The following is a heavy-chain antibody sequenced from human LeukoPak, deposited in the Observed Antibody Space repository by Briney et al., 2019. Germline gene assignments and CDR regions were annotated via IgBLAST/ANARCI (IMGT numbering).Heavy chain of an antibody. CDR3: AIPVPAAINY. J-gene: IGHJ4*02. CDR2: ISSSSSYI. CDR1: GFTFSSYS. Sequence: GGSLRLSCAASGFTFSSYSMNWVRQAPGKGLEWVSSISSSSSYIYYADSVKGRFTISRDNAKNSLYLQMNSLGAEDTAVYYCAIPVPAAINYWGQGTLVTVSS. V-gene: IGHV3-21*01. D-gene: IGHD2-2*01.